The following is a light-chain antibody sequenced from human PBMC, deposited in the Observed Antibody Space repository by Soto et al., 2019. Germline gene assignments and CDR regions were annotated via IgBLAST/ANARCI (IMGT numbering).Light chain of an antibody. CDR3: SSYAGSSNV. CDR2: EVN. J-gene: IGLJ1*01. CDR1: SSDVGGYNY. Sequence: QSALTQPPSASGPPGQSVAISCTGTSSDVGGYNYVSWYQQHPGKAPKLMIYEVNKRPSGVPDRFSGSTSGTTASLTVSRLQAEGEADYYCSSYAGSSNVFGIGTKVTVL. V-gene: IGLV2-8*01.